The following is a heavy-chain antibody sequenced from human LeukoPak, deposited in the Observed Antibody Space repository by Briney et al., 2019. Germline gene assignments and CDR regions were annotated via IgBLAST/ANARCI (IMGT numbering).Heavy chain of an antibody. D-gene: IGHD5-12*01. J-gene: IGHJ4*02. CDR1: GLAFSQYG. CDR3: ARRLGYSGYGYFDY. Sequence: PGGSLRLSCAASGLAFSQYGMNWVRQAPGKGLEWVSGINWNGGSTGYADSVKGRFTISRDNAKNSLYLQMNSLRAEDTALYYCARRLGYSGYGYFDYWGQGTLVTVSS. CDR2: INWNGGST. V-gene: IGHV3-20*04.